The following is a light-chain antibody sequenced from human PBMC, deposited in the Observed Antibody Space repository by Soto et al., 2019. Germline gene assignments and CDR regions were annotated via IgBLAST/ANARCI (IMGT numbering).Light chain of an antibody. CDR1: QSVLYSADNKNY. CDR2: WAS. V-gene: IGKV4-1*01. Sequence: DIVMTQSPDSLAVSLGERATINCKSSQSVLYSADNKNYLAWFQQKPGQPPKLLIYWASTRESGVPDRFSGSGSGTDFTLTISSLQAEDVAVYYCQKHYTIPFTFGGGTKVEIK. CDR3: QKHYTIPFT. J-gene: IGKJ4*01.